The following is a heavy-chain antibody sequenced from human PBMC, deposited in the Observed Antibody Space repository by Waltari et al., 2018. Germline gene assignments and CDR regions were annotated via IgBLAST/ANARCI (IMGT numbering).Heavy chain of an antibody. V-gene: IGHV4-39*07. Sequence: QLQLQESGPGLVKPSETLSLTCTVSGGSISSSSYYWGWIRQPPGKGLEWIGSIYYSGGTYYNPSLKSRVTISVDTSKNQFSLKLSSVTAADTAVYYCASEVRGVTRNQTLIDYWGQGTLVTVSS. J-gene: IGHJ4*02. CDR3: ASEVRGVTRNQTLIDY. D-gene: IGHD3-10*01. CDR2: IYYSGGT. CDR1: GGSISSSSYY.